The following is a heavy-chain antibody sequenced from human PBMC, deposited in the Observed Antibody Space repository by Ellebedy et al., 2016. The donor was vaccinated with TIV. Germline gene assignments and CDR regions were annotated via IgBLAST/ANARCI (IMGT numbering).Heavy chain of an antibody. CDR2: IFYSGST. CDR3: ARRKITVFGKKDAFDI. Sequence: MPSETLSLTCTVSGGSMKNYYWTWIRQPPGKGLEWLGQIFYSGSTNYNPSLKSRVTISGDTSKNQFSLRLSSVTAADTAVYYCARRKITVFGKKDAFDIWGQGTVVTVSS. CDR1: GGSMKNYY. D-gene: IGHD3-3*01. J-gene: IGHJ3*02. V-gene: IGHV4-59*01.